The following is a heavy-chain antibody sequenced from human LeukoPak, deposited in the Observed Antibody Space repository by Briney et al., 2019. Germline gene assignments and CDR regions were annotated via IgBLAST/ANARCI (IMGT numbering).Heavy chain of an antibody. CDR2: ISGSGGST. J-gene: IGHJ5*02. CDR3: AKDLRYRGYYGSGSYYPNNWFDP. V-gene: IGHV3-23*01. Sequence: PGGSLRLSCAASGFTFSSYAMSWVRQAPGKGLEWVSAISGSGGSTYYADSVKGRFTISRDNSKNTLYLQMNSLRAEDTAVYYCAKDLRYRGYYGSGSYYPNNWFDPWGQGTLVTVSS. CDR1: GFTFSSYA. D-gene: IGHD3-10*01.